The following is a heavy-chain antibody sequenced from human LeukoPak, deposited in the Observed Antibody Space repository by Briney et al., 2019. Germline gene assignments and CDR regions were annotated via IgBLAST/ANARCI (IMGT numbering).Heavy chain of an antibody. Sequence: GRFLRLSCAASVFTFCSYCMHWVRKAPCKGLEWTAVISYDGSDKHYADSVKGRFTISRDNSKNTLYLQMNSLRAEDTAVYYCAKETPLGSSWFDPWGQGTLVTVSS. CDR1: VFTFCSYC. CDR3: AKETPLGSSWFDP. J-gene: IGHJ5*02. CDR2: ISYDGSDK. D-gene: IGHD2/OR15-2a*01. V-gene: IGHV3-30*18.